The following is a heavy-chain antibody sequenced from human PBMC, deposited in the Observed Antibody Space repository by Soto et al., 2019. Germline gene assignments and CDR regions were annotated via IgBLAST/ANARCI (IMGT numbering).Heavy chain of an antibody. J-gene: IGHJ4*02. CDR1: GFTFSSYG. CDR2: ISYDGSNK. Sequence: GGSLRLSCAASGFTFSSYGMHWVRQAPGKGLEWVAVISYDGSNKYYADSVKGRFTISRDNSKNTLYLQMNSLRAEDTAVYYCAKDFGNSGWYGPDYWGQGTLVTVSS. CDR3: AKDFGNSGWYGPDY. V-gene: IGHV3-30*18. D-gene: IGHD6-19*01.